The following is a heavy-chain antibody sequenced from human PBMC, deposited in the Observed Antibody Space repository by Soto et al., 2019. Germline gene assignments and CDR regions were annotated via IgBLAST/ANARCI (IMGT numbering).Heavy chain of an antibody. V-gene: IGHV1-69*13. CDR1: GGTFSSYA. J-gene: IGHJ4*02. CDR3: ARGTAIVVVITHFDY. CDR2: IIPIFGTA. D-gene: IGHD3-22*01. Sequence: SVKVSCKASGGTFSSYAISWVRQAPGQGLEWMGGIIPIFGTANYAQKFQGRVTITADESTSTAYMELSRLRSDDTAVYYCARGTAIVVVITHFDYWGQGTLVTVSS.